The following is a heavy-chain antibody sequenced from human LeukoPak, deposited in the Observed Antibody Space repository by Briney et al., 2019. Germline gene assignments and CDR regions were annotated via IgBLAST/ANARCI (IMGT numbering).Heavy chain of an antibody. CDR1: GGTLNTYA. J-gene: IGHJ6*03. D-gene: IGHD3-3*01. CDR2: IIPIFGTA. Sequence: SVRVSCKASGGTLNTYAVSWVRQAPGQGLEWMGGIIPIFGTANYAQKFQGRVTITADKSTSTAYMELSSLRSEDTAVYYCARGLRFLEWLVGSYYYMDVWGKGTTVTVSS. V-gene: IGHV1-69*06. CDR3: ARGLRFLEWLVGSYYYMDV.